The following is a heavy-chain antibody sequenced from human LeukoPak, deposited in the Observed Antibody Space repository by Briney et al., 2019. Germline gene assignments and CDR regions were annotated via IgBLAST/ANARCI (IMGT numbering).Heavy chain of an antibody. CDR2: IYYSGST. Sequence: SETLSLTCTVSGGSISSYYWSWIRQPAGKGLEWIGSIYYSGSTYYNPSLKSRVTISVDTSKNQFSLKLSSVTAADTAVYYCARASYVWWFDPWGQGTLVTVSS. V-gene: IGHV4-4*07. D-gene: IGHD3-10*02. CDR3: ARASYVWWFDP. CDR1: GGSISSYY. J-gene: IGHJ5*02.